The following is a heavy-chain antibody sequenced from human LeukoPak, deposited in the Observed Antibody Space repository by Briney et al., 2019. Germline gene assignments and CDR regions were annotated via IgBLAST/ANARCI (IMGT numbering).Heavy chain of an antibody. CDR3: ASLVPSTPAAAEIR. V-gene: IGHV1-2*02. J-gene: IGHJ4*02. CDR2: INPNSGGT. Sequence: GASVKVSCKASGYTFTGYYMHWVRQAPGQGLEWMGWINPNSGGTNYAQKFQGRVTMTRDTSISTAYMEPSRLRSDDTAVYYCASLVPSTPAAAEIRWGQGTLVTVSS. D-gene: IGHD6-13*01. CDR1: GYTFTGYY.